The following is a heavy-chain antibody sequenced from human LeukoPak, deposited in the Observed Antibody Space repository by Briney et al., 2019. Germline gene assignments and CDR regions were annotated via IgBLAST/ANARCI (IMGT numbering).Heavy chain of an antibody. CDR3: TRDGGRGEDWLLPTPEY. CDR1: GFTFGDYA. D-gene: IGHD3/OR15-3a*01. V-gene: IGHV3-49*03. CDR2: IRSKAYGGTT. J-gene: IGHJ4*02. Sequence: GGSLRLSCTASGFTFGDYAMSWFRQAPGKGLEWVGFIRSKAYGGTTEYAASVKGRFTISRDDSKSIAYLQMNSLKTEDTAVYYCTRDGGRGEDWLLPTPEYWGQGTLVTVSS.